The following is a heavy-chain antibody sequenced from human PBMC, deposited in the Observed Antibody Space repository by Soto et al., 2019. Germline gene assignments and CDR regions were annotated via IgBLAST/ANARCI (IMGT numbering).Heavy chain of an antibody. CDR1: GFSLSTSGVG. CDR3: VHLTPRPGPDWFGP. CDR2: IYWDDDK. D-gene: IGHD3-9*01. Sequence: QITLKESGPTLVKPTQTLTLTCTFSGFSLSTSGVGVGWFRQPPGKALEWLALIYWDDDKHYSPSLKSRLTITKDTPKNQVVLTMTNMRPVDAGTYFCVHLTPRPGPDWFGPWGQGILVTVSS. J-gene: IGHJ5*02. V-gene: IGHV2-5*02.